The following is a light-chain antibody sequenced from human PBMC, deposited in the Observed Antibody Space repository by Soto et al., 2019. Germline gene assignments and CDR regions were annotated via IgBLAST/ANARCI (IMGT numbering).Light chain of an antibody. CDR1: SSDVGGYNY. V-gene: IGLV2-14*01. CDR2: DVS. CDR3: SSYTSSSTLYV. Sequence: QSALTQPASVSGSPGQSITISCTGTSSDVGGYNYVSWYQQHPGKAPKLMTYDVSNRPSGVSNRFSGSKSGNTASLTISGLQADADADYYCSSYTSSSTLYVFGTGTKLTVL. J-gene: IGLJ1*01.